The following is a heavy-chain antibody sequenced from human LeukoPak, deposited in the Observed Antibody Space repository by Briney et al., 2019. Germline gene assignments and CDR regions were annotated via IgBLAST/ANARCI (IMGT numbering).Heavy chain of an antibody. J-gene: IGHJ4*02. Sequence: SEALSLTCTVSGGSISSGGHSWSWIRQHPGKGLEWIGHIFYSGNTYYNPSLKSRVTISLDTSQNQFSLQLNSVTAADTALYYCARHIDYWGQGTLVTVSS. CDR1: GGSISSGGHS. CDR3: ARHIDY. V-gene: IGHV4-31*03. CDR2: IFYSGNT.